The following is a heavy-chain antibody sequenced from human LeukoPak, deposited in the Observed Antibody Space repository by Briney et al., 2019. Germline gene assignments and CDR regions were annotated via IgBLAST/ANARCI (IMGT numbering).Heavy chain of an antibody. V-gene: IGHV4-59*01. CDR3: ASQHWGSNYFDY. Sequence: SETLSLICTVSGGSINSVYWSWLRQPPGKGLEWIAYIYYSGTTSYNPSLKSQVTISVNTSKNQFSLKLTSVTAADTAVYYCASQHWGSNYFDYWGQGALVTVSS. D-gene: IGHD7-27*01. J-gene: IGHJ4*02. CDR2: IYYSGTT. CDR1: GGSINSVY.